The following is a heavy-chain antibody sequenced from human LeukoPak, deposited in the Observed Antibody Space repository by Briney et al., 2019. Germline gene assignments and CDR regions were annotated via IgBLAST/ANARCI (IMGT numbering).Heavy chain of an antibody. CDR2: ISGDGGST. CDR1: GFTFDDYA. J-gene: IGHJ4*02. V-gene: IGHV3-43*02. Sequence: PGGSLRLSCAASGFTFDDYAMHWVRQAPGKGLEWVSLISGDGGSTYYADSVKGRFTISRDNSKNSLYLQMNSLRTEDTALYYCAKDTGYSSGWYYFDYWGQGTLVTVSS. D-gene: IGHD6-19*01. CDR3: AKDTGYSSGWYYFDY.